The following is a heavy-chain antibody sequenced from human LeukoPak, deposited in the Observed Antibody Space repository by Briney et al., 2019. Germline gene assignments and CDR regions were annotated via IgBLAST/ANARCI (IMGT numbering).Heavy chain of an antibody. CDR3: ARGSSAGASLRHDY. Sequence: GGSLRLSCAASGFTFSTYEMNWVRQAPGKGLEWVSYITSSGNTIYYADSVKGRFTISRDNAKNSLYLQMHSLRAEDTAVYYCARGSSAGASLRHDYWGQGTLVTVSS. CDR2: ITSSGNTI. D-gene: IGHD1-26*01. J-gene: IGHJ4*02. V-gene: IGHV3-48*03. CDR1: GFTFSTYE.